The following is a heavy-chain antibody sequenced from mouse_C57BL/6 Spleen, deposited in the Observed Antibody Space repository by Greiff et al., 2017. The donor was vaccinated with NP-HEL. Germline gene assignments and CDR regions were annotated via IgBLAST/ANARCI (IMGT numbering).Heavy chain of an antibody. CDR3: ARYEVATDWYFDV. D-gene: IGHD1-1*01. J-gene: IGHJ1*03. CDR2: ISYDGSN. Sequence: VQLQQSGPGLVKPSQSLSLTCSVTGYSITSGYYWNWIRQFPGNKLEWMGYISYDGSNNYNPSLKNRISITRDTSKNQFFLKLNSVTTEDTATYYCARYEVATDWYFDVWGTGTTVTVSS. V-gene: IGHV3-6*01. CDR1: GYSITSGYY.